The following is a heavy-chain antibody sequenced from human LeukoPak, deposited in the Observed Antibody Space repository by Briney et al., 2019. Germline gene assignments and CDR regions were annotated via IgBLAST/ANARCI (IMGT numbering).Heavy chain of an antibody. J-gene: IGHJ4*02. CDR2: ISWNSGSI. Sequence: GGSLRLSCAASGFTFDDYAMHWVRQAPGKGLEWVSGISWNSGSIGYADSVKGRFTISRDNAKNSLYLQMNSLRAEDTALYYCAKGQFGSYSFDYWGQGTLVTVSS. D-gene: IGHD1-26*01. CDR1: GFTFDDYA. V-gene: IGHV3-9*01. CDR3: AKGQFGSYSFDY.